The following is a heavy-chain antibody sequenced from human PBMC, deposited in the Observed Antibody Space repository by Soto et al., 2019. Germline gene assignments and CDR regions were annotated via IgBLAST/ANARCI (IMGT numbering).Heavy chain of an antibody. V-gene: IGHV3-33*01. D-gene: IGHD5-18*01. CDR2: IWFDGSNK. CDR1: GFTFTSYA. Sequence: QVHLVASGGGVVQPGRSLRLSCEASGFTFTSYAMHWVRQAPGKGLEWVAVIWFDGSNKFYGDSVKGRFIISRDDSKNTLYLQMNSLRAEDTAVYYCARDAEVGDTYGFNFDYWSQGTLVTVS. J-gene: IGHJ4*02. CDR3: ARDAEVGDTYGFNFDY.